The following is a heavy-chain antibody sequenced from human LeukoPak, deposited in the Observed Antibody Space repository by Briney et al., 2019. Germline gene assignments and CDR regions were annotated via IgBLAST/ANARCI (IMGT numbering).Heavy chain of an antibody. CDR2: ITGSGSGT. Sequence: PGGSLRLSCAASGFTFSNAWMSWVRQAPGKGPEWVSCITGSGSGTYYTDSVKGRFTISRENSNDTLYLRMNSLRAEDTAVYYCVKGRDYNDASAYYIGDFWGQGTLVTVSS. V-gene: IGHV3-23*01. CDR1: GFTFSNAW. J-gene: IGHJ4*02. CDR3: VKGRDYNDASAYYIGDF. D-gene: IGHD3-22*01.